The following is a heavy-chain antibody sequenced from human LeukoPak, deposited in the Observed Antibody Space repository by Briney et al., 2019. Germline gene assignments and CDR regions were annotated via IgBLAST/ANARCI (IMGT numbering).Heavy chain of an antibody. CDR2: IQHGGTT. Sequence: PGGSLRLSXATSGFSFNGAWLSWVRQPPGKGLEWIGRIQHGGTTDYAAPVKGRFTISRDDSKATLYLQMNSLKTEDTAIYYCTTVTHFYLGGQGTLVTVSS. CDR1: GFSFNGAW. V-gene: IGHV3-15*01. D-gene: IGHD2-15*01. CDR3: TTVTHFYL. J-gene: IGHJ4*02.